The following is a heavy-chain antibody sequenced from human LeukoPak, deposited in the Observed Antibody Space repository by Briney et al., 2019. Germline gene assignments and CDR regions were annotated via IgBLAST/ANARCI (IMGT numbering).Heavy chain of an antibody. J-gene: IGHJ6*02. CDR1: GFTFSSYW. Sequence: GGSLRLSCAASGFTFSSYWMSWVRQAPGKGLEWVANIKQDGSEKYYVDSVKGRFTISRDNAKNSLYLQMNSLRAEDTAVYYCARDQVVVVPAAIPSPWYYYYGMDVWGQGTTDTVSS. D-gene: IGHD2-2*01. CDR3: ARDQVVVVPAAIPSPWYYYYGMDV. CDR2: IKQDGSEK. V-gene: IGHV3-7*01.